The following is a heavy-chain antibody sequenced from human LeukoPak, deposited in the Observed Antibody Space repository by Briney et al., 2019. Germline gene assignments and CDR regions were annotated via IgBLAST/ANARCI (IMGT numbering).Heavy chain of an antibody. D-gene: IGHD6-19*01. CDR2: IKHDGSEK. Sequence: GGSLRLSCAASGFTFSNYWVNWVRQAPGKGLEWVASIKHDGSEKYYVDSVKGRFTISRDNAKNSLYLQMNSLRAEDTALYYCASQGYNSGWYGFDIWAQGTMVTVSS. CDR1: GFTFSNYW. J-gene: IGHJ3*02. V-gene: IGHV3-7*01. CDR3: ASQGYNSGWYGFDI.